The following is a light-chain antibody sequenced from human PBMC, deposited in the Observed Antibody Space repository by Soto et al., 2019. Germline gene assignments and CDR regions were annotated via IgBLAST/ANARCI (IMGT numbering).Light chain of an antibody. CDR2: DVN. V-gene: IGLV2-8*01. CDR3: SSYSGSVSFV. Sequence: QSALTQPPSASGSLGQSVTISCTGTNSDVGGYNYVSWYQQRPGRAPKLIVYDVNKWPSGVPARFFGSKSGYTASLTLSGLRAEDEADYYCSSYSGSVSFVLGTGTKLTVL. CDR1: NSDVGGYNY. J-gene: IGLJ1*01.